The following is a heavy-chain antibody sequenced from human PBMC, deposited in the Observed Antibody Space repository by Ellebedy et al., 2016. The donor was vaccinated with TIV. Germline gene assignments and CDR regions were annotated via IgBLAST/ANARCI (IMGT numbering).Heavy chain of an antibody. CDR1: GGSISSSSYY. D-gene: IGHD3-10*01. J-gene: IGHJ5*02. CDR2: IYYSGST. V-gene: IGHV4-39*01. CDR3: ARPGSGSYYNEGVWFDP. Sequence: MPSETLSLTCTVSGGSISSSSYYWGWIRQPPGKGLEWIGYIYYSGSTYYNPSLKSRVTISVDTSKNQFSLKLSSVTAADTAVYYCARPGSGSYYNEGVWFDPWGQGTLVTVSS.